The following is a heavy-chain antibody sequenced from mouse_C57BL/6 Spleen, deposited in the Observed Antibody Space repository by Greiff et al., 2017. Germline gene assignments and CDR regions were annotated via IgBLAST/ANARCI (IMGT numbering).Heavy chain of an antibody. CDR3: ARYINVGSSRYAMDY. V-gene: IGHV7-3*01. Sequence: EVKLVESGGGLVQPGGSLSLSCAASGFTFTDYYMSWVRQPPGKALEWLGFIRNKANGYTTEYSASVKGRFTISRDNSQSILYLQMNALRAEDSATYYCARYINVGSSRYAMDYWGQGTSVTVSS. CDR2: IRNKANGYTT. J-gene: IGHJ4*01. CDR1: GFTFTDYY. D-gene: IGHD1-1*01.